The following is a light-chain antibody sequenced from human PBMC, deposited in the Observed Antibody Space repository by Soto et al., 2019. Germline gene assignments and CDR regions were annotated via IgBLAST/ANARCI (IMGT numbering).Light chain of an antibody. CDR2: EAS. V-gene: IGKV3-11*01. Sequence: EIVLPQSPATLSLSPGERATLSCRASQSVSSYLAWYQQKPGQAPRLLIYEASNRATGIPARFSGSGSGTDFTLTISSLEPEDFAVYYCQQRSNLLTFGGGTKVEIK. CDR3: QQRSNLLT. J-gene: IGKJ4*01. CDR1: QSVSSY.